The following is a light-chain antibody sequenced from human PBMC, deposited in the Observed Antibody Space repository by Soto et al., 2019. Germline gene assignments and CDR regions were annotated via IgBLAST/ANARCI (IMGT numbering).Light chain of an antibody. V-gene: IGLV2-8*01. CDR3: SSYAGSNNLGV. Sequence: QSALTQPPSASGSPGQSVTISCTGTSSDVGGYNYVSWYQQHPGKAPKLMIYEVSKRPSGVPDRFSGSKSGNTASLTVSGLQAEDEADYYCSSYAGSNNLGVFGGGIKVTVL. J-gene: IGLJ3*02. CDR1: SSDVGGYNY. CDR2: EVS.